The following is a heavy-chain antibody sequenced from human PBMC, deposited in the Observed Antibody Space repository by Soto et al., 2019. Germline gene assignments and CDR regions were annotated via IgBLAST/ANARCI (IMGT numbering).Heavy chain of an antibody. V-gene: IGHV1-46*01. J-gene: IGHJ4*02. CDR3: AREVERGYSYGYLEY. CDR2: INPSGGST. D-gene: IGHD5-18*01. CDR1: GYTFTSYY. Sequence: QVQPVQSGAEVKKPGASVKVSCKASGYTFTSYYMHWVRQAPGQGLEWMGIINPSGGSTSYAQKFQGRVNMTRDTSTSTVYMELSSLRSEDTAVYYCAREVERGYSYGYLEYWGQGTLVTVSS.